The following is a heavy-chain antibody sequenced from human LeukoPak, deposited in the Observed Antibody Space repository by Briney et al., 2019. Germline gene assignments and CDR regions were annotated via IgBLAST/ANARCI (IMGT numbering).Heavy chain of an antibody. CDR1: GFTFSSYA. CDR3: AKLVTHFDY. CDR2: ISGSGGNT. J-gene: IGHJ4*02. V-gene: IGHV3-23*01. D-gene: IGHD4-23*01. Sequence: PGGSLRLSCAASGFTFSSYAMSWVRRAPGKGLEWVSSISGSGGNTYYADSVKGRFTISRDNSKNTLYMQMNSLRAEDTAVYYCAKLVTHFDYWGQGTLVTVPS.